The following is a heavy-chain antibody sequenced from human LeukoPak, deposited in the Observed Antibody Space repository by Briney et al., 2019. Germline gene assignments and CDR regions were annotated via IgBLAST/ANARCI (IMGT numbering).Heavy chain of an antibody. CDR3: ARDAEVGTLFGVLSRYNWFDP. V-gene: IGHV3-7*01. D-gene: IGHD3-3*01. CDR2: IKQDGSEK. J-gene: IGHJ5*02. Sequence: GGSLRLSCAASGFSSSYFWMSWVRQAPGKGLEWVANIKQDGSEKYYVDSVKGRFTISRDNAKQSLYLQMNSLRAEDTAVYYCARDAEVGTLFGVLSRYNWFDPWGQGALVTVSS. CDR1: GFSSSYFW.